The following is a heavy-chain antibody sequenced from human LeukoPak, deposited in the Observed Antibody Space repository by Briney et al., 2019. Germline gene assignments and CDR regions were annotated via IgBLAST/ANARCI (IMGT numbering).Heavy chain of an antibody. CDR3: AKDPEYSYGYVRWFDP. CDR2: ISGSGSST. J-gene: IGHJ5*02. Sequence: GGSLRLSCAASGFTFSSYAMSWVRQAPGKGLEWVSAISGSGSSTYYADSVKGRFTISRDNSKNTLYLQMNSLRAEDTAVYYCAKDPEYSYGYVRWFDPWGQGTLVTVSS. CDR1: GFTFSSYA. V-gene: IGHV3-23*01. D-gene: IGHD5-18*01.